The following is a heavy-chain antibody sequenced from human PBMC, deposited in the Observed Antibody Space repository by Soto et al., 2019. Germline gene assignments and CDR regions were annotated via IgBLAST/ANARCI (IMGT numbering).Heavy chain of an antibody. CDR1: VYSFAGYW. V-gene: IGHV5-10-1*01. Sequence: GESLKISCKGSVYSFAGYWITWVRQKPGKGLEWMGRIDPSDSQTYYSPSFRGHVTISVTKSITTVFLQWSSLGASDTAMYYCARQIYDSDTGPNFQYYFDSWGQGTPVTVSS. D-gene: IGHD3-22*01. J-gene: IGHJ4*02. CDR2: IDPSDSQT. CDR3: ARQIYDSDTGPNFQYYFDS.